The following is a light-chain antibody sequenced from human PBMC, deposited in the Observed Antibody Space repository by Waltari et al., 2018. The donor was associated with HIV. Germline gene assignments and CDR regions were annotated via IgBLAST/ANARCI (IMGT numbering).Light chain of an antibody. CDR2: GAS. CDR3: QQYGSSPLT. V-gene: IGKV3-20*01. J-gene: IGKJ4*01. CDR1: QSVSSSY. Sequence: EIVLTQSPGTLPLSPGERATLSCRASQSVSSSYLAWYQQKPGQAPRLLIYGASSSATCIPDRFSGSGSVTDFTLTISRLEPEDFAVYYCQQYGSSPLTFGGGTKVEIK.